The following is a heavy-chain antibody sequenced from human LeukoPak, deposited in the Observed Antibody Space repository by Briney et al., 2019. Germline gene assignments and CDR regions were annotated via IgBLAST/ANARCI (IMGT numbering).Heavy chain of an antibody. CDR2: IRSKAYGGTT. Sequence: GGSLRLSCSASGFTFGDYVMSWFRQAPGKGLEWVGFIRSKAYGGTTEYAASVKGRFTISRDDSKSIAYLQLNSLKTEDTALYYCSRGAGADYWGQGTLATVSS. V-gene: IGHV3-49*03. D-gene: IGHD3-10*01. J-gene: IGHJ4*02. CDR3: SRGAGADY. CDR1: GFTFGDYV.